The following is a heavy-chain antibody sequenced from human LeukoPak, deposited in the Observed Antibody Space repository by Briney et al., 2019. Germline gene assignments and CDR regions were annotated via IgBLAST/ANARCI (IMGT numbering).Heavy chain of an antibody. Sequence: PSETLSLTCTVSGDSVSSDSYYWRWIRQPPGKGLEWIGYIYYSGNTKYSPSLKSRVTISVDTSKNQFSLKLSSVTAADTAVFYCARLTARGENYFDYWGQGTLVTVSS. D-gene: IGHD5-18*01. J-gene: IGHJ4*02. CDR3: ARLTARGENYFDY. CDR1: GDSVSSDSYY. V-gene: IGHV4-61*01. CDR2: IYYSGNT.